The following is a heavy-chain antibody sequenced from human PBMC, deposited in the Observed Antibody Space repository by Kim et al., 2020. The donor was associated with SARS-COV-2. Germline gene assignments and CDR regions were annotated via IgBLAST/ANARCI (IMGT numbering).Heavy chain of an antibody. J-gene: IGHJ3*02. CDR2: IYYSGST. CDR1: GGSISSSSYY. V-gene: IGHV4-39*01. CDR3: ANYGDYVFSHAFDI. D-gene: IGHD4-17*01. Sequence: SETLSLTCTVSGGSISSSSYYWGWIRQPPGKGLEWIGSIYYSGSTYYNPSLKSRVTISVDTSKNQFSLKLSSVTAADTAVYYCANYGDYVFSHAFDIWGQGTMVTVSS.